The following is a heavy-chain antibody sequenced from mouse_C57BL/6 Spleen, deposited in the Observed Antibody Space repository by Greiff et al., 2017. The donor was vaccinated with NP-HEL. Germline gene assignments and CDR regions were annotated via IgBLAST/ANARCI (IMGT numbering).Heavy chain of an antibody. CDR1: GFTFSSYA. D-gene: IGHD2-2*01. V-gene: IGHV5-4*01. Sequence: EVKLVESGGGLVKPGGSLKLSCAASGFTFSSYAMSWVRQTPEKRLEWVATISDGGSYTYYPDNVKGRFTISRDNAKNNLYLQMSHLKSEDTAMYYCARDRGYDEGFAYWGQGTLVTVSA. CDR3: ARDRGYDEGFAY. J-gene: IGHJ3*01. CDR2: ISDGGSYT.